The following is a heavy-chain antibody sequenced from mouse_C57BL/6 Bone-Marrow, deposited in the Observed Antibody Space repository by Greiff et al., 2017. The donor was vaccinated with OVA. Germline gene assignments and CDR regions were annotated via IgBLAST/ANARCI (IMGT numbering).Heavy chain of an antibody. CDR3: AIWDTVVATYYAMDY. J-gene: IGHJ4*01. D-gene: IGHD1-1*01. Sequence: QVHVKQPGAELVKPGASVKVSCKASGYTFTSYWMHWVKQRPGQGLEWIGRIHPSDSDTNYNQKFKGKATLTVDKSSSTAYMQLSSLTSEDSAVYYCAIWDTVVATYYAMDYWGQGTSVTVSS. CDR2: IHPSDSDT. CDR1: GYTFTSYW. V-gene: IGHV1-74*01.